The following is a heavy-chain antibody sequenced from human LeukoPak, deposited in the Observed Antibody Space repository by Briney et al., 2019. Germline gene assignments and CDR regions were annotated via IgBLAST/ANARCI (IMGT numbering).Heavy chain of an antibody. CDR2: IYYTGST. D-gene: IGHD6-13*01. J-gene: IGHJ4*02. CDR1: GGSISSSSYY. Sequence: SETLSLTCTVSGGSISSSSYYWGWIRQPPGKGLEWIGNIYYTGSTYYNPSLKSRVTISVDTSKNQFSLKLSSVTAADTAVYCARDHSSSSEDYWGQGTLVTVSS. V-gene: IGHV4-39*07. CDR3: ARDHSSSSEDY.